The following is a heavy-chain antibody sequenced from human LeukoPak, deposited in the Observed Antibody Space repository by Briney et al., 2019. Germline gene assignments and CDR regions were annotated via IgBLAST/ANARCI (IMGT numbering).Heavy chain of an antibody. V-gene: IGHV4-4*07. D-gene: IGHD4-17*01. Sequence: SETLSLTCTVSGGSISSYYWSWIRQPAGKGLEWIGCIYYSGITNYNPSLKSRVTMSIDTSKNQFSLQLRSVTAADTAVYYCARDHGDFPAYYFDYWGQGTLVTVSS. CDR2: IYYSGIT. J-gene: IGHJ4*02. CDR3: ARDHGDFPAYYFDY. CDR1: GGSISSYY.